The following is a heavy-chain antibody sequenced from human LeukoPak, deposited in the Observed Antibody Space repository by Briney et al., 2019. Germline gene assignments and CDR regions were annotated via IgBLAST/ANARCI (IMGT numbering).Heavy chain of an antibody. CDR1: GFTLRSYS. J-gene: IGHJ5*01. Sequence: GGSLRLSCAASGFTLRSYSMTWVRQAPGKGLEWVSSISSSSSYIYYADSVKGRFTISRDNAKNSLYLQMNSLRAEDTAVYYCASAVDYYGSGSGNWFDSWGQGTLVTVSS. CDR2: ISSSSSYI. D-gene: IGHD3-10*01. CDR3: ASAVDYYGSGSGNWFDS. V-gene: IGHV3-21*01.